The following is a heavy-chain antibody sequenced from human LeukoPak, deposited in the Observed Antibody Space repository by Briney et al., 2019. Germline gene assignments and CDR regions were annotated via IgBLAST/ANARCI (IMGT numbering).Heavy chain of an antibody. D-gene: IGHD4-17*01. Sequence: GGSLRLSCAASGFSFISYGMAWVRQAPGKGLEWVAFIRYDGNNKDYAESVKGRFTISRDNSKNTLYLQMNRLRVEDTAVYYCAKGYGDLVAFDIWGQGTMVTVSS. J-gene: IGHJ3*02. CDR1: GFSFISYG. V-gene: IGHV3-30*02. CDR2: IRYDGNNK. CDR3: AKGYGDLVAFDI.